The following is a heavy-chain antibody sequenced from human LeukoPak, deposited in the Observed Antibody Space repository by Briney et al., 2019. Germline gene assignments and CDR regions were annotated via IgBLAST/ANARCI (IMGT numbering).Heavy chain of an antibody. J-gene: IGHJ6*03. CDR1: GDSISSYY. CDR3: AIRKSNYDYYYYYMDV. D-gene: IGHD4-11*01. Sequence: KPSETLSLTCTVSGDSISSYYWSWIRQPAGKGLECIGRISTSRGTNYNPSLTSRVTISVDKSKNHFSLKVNSVTAADTAVYYCAIRKSNYDYYYYYMDVWGKGTTVTVSS. V-gene: IGHV4-4*07. CDR2: ISTSRGT.